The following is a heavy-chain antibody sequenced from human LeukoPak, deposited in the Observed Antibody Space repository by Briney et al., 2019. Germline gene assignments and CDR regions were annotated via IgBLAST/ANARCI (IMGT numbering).Heavy chain of an antibody. CDR3: ATDAGYASRWYNF. CDR2: IKSKNDGGTI. Sequence: SGGSLRLSCVASGFTFSNAYMIWVRQAPGKGLEWVGRIKSKNDGGTIDYAAPVKGRFTISRDDSRNTLYLQMNSLKTEDTAVFYCATDAGYASRWYNFWGQGSLVTVSS. D-gene: IGHD6-13*01. CDR1: GFTFSNAY. J-gene: IGHJ4*02. V-gene: IGHV3-15*01.